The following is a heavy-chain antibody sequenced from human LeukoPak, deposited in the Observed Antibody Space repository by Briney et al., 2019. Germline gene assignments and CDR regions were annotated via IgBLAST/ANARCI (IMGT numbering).Heavy chain of an antibody. CDR2: TYYRCKWYY. Sequence: SQTLSLTCVISGASVASMNGAWNWIRQSPSRGLELLGRTYYRCKWYYDYAVSMKGRISINQDTSKNQYSLQVNAVTPEDTAVYYCARDEGNSGWYTFDYWGLGTLVTVSS. V-gene: IGHV6-1*01. CDR1: GASVASMNGA. CDR3: ARDEGNSGWYTFDY. J-gene: IGHJ4*02. D-gene: IGHD6-19*01.